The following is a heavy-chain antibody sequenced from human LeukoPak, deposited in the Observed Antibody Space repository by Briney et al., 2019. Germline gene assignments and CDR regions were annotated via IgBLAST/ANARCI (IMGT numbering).Heavy chain of an antibody. Sequence: GGSLRLSCAASGFTVSSDYMSWVRQAPGKGLEWVSVIYSGGNTYYADSVKGRFTISRDNSKNTLYLQMNSLRAEDTAVYYCARATAAIRRIYFDYWGQGTLVTVSS. CDR3: ARATAAIRRIYFDY. D-gene: IGHD2-21*01. J-gene: IGHJ4*02. V-gene: IGHV3-53*01. CDR1: GFTVSSDY. CDR2: IYSGGNT.